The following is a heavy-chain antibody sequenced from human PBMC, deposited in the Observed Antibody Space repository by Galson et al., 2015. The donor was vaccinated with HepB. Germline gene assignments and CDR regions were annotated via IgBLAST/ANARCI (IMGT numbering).Heavy chain of an antibody. CDR2: ISAYNGNT. V-gene: IGHV1-18*04. Sequence: SVKVSCKASGYTFTSYGISWVRQAPGQGLEWMGWISAYNGNTNYAQKLQGRVTMTTDTSTSTAYMELRSLRSDDTAVYYCARGGRYCSSTSCYTSYYYGMDVWGQGTTVTVSS. CDR1: GYTFTSYG. CDR3: ARGGRYCSSTSCYTSYYYGMDV. D-gene: IGHD2-2*02. J-gene: IGHJ6*02.